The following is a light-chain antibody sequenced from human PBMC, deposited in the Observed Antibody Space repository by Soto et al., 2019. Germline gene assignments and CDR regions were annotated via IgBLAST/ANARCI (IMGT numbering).Light chain of an antibody. CDR2: GAS. Sequence: EIVMTQSPATLSVSPGERATLSCRASQSVSSSYLAWYQQKPGQAPRLLIYGASSRATGIPDRFSGSGSGTDFTLTISRLEPEDFAVYYCQQYGSSRRTFGQGTKVDNK. CDR1: QSVSSSY. J-gene: IGKJ1*01. V-gene: IGKV3-20*01. CDR3: QQYGSSRRT.